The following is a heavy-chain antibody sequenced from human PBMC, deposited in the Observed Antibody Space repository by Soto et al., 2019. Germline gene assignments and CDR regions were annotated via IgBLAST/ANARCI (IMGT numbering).Heavy chain of an antibody. CDR3: AHKGGGDRILDF. CDR2: IYWDDSK. V-gene: IGHV2-5*02. D-gene: IGHD3-16*01. J-gene: IGHJ4*02. Sequence: QITLKESGPTLVKPTQTLTLTCTFSGFSLSTNGVGVGWIRQPPGKALEWLALIYWDDSKEYSPSLRSRLTITKDTSKNPVVLTMTTMDPVDTATYYYAHKGGGDRILDFWGQGTLVTVSS. CDR1: GFSLSTNGVG.